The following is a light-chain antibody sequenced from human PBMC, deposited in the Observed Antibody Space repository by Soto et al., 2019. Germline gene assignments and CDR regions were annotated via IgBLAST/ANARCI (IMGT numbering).Light chain of an antibody. CDR2: DVA. V-gene: IGLV2-8*01. Sequence: QSVLTQPPSASVSPGQSVTSSCSGTSSDVGGYNYVSWYQRHPGQAPKLMIYDVATRPTGVPDRFSGSKSGNTASLTVSGLQAEDEATYYCSSLAGCAGNYDVVFGGGTKLTV. CDR1: SSDVGGYNY. CDR3: SSLAGCAGNYDVV. J-gene: IGLJ3*02.